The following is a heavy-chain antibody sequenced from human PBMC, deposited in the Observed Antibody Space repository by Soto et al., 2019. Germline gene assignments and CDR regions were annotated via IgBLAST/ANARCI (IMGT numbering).Heavy chain of an antibody. CDR3: ARVWDSTNDY. CDR1: GGPFSSYA. Sequence: QVQLVQSGAEVKKPGSSVKVSCKASGGPFSSYAISWVRQAPGQGLEWVGGIIPALGTADYAQKFQGRVTITADESTSTAYMELSSLRSEDTAVYYSARVWDSTNDYWGQGTLVTVSS. J-gene: IGHJ4*02. CDR2: IIPALGTA. D-gene: IGHD1-26*01. V-gene: IGHV1-69*11.